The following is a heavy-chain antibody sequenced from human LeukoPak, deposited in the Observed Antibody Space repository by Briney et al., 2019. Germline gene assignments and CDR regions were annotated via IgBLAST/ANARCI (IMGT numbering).Heavy chain of an antibody. CDR3: ARQNYGDHTWDY. CDR2: IYYSGST. D-gene: IGHD4-17*01. CDR1: GGSFSGYY. Sequence: PSETLSLTCAVYGGSFSGYYWSWLRQPPGKGLEWIGYIYYSGSTNYNPSLKSRVTISVDTSKNQFSLKLSSVTAADTAVYYCARQNYGDHTWDYWGQGTLVTVSS. V-gene: IGHV4-59*08. J-gene: IGHJ4*02.